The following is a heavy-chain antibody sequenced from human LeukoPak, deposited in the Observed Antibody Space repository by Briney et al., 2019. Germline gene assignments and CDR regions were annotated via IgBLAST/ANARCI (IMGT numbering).Heavy chain of an antibody. V-gene: IGHV4-38-2*02. CDR3: ARDRSGYDPYYFDY. D-gene: IGHD5-12*01. CDR2: IYHSGST. CDR1: GYSISSGYY. Sequence: PSETLSLTCAVSGYSISSGYYWCGLRQPPGKGLEWIGSIYHSGSTYYNPSLKSRVTISVDTSKNQFSLKLSSVTAADTAVYYCARDRSGYDPYYFDYWGQGTLVTVSS. J-gene: IGHJ4*02.